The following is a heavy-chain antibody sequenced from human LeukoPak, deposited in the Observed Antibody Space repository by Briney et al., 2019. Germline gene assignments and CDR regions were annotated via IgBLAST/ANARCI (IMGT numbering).Heavy chain of an antibody. CDR2: IIPIFGTA. Sequence: ASVKVSCKASGGTFSSYAISWVRQAPRQGLEWMGGIIPIFGTANYAQKFQGRVTITADESTSTAYMELSSLRSEDTAVYYCATSSSPRRDYDILTGYYYYFDYWGQGTLVTVSS. CDR3: ATSSSPRRDYDILTGYYYYFDY. V-gene: IGHV1-69*13. D-gene: IGHD3-9*01. CDR1: GGTFSSYA. J-gene: IGHJ4*02.